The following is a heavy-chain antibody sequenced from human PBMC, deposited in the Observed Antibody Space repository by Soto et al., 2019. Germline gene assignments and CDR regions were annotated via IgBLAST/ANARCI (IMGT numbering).Heavy chain of an antibody. D-gene: IGHD6-13*01. CDR2: IDYSGST. J-gene: IGHJ4*02. CDR3: ARAYSSWYWDY. CDR1: GGSISSRGFY. Sequence: QVQLQESGPGLVKPSQTLSLTCTVSGGSISSRGFYWTWIRQHPGKGLEWIGYIDYSGSTYYNRSLKSRVTISPDTSKNQFSLKLDSVPAADTAEYYCARAYSSWYWDYWGQGTLVTVSS. V-gene: IGHV4-31*03.